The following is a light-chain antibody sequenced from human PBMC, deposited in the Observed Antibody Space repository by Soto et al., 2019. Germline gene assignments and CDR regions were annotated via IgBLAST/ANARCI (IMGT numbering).Light chain of an antibody. J-gene: IGLJ3*02. Sequence: QSVLTQPASVSGSPGQSITISCTGTGSDIGNYNWVSWYQQHPGKAPKLLIYEVTSRPSGVSNRFSGSKSGNAASLTISGLQAEDEAHYYCSSYAAYSTLWVFGGGTKLTVL. V-gene: IGLV2-14*01. CDR2: EVT. CDR3: SSYAAYSTLWV. CDR1: GSDIGNYNW.